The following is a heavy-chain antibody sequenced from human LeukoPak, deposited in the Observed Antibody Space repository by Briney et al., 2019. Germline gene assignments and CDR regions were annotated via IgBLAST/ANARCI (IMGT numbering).Heavy chain of an antibody. CDR1: GFTFSTYA. D-gene: IGHD2-2*01. CDR2: ISRSGDST. V-gene: IGHV3-23*01. J-gene: IGHJ6*04. Sequence: PGASLRLSCAASGFTFSTYAMTWVRQAPGKGLEWVSAISRSGDSTYYADSVKGRFTISRDNSKNTLYLQMNSLRAEDTAVYYCARDDLVVVPAAKDYYYYGMDVWGKGTTVTVSS. CDR3: ARDDLVVVPAAKDYYYYGMDV.